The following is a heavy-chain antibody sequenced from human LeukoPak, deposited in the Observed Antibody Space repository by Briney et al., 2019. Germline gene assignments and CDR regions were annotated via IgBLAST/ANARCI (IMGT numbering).Heavy chain of an antibody. Sequence: GGSLRLSCIASGFTSGFTFSRYTMSWVRQAPGKGLEWVSGISGSDGDTFHADSVKGRFTISRDNSKNTLYLQMNSLRAEDTAVYYCAKDMYYDSSAPFDYWGQGTLVTVSS. V-gene: IGHV3-23*01. J-gene: IGHJ4*02. D-gene: IGHD3-22*01. CDR1: GFTFSRYT. CDR2: ISGSDGDT. CDR3: AKDMYYDSSAPFDY.